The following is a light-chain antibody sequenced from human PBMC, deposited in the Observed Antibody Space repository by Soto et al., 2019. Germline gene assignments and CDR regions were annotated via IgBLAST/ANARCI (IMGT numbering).Light chain of an antibody. Sequence: ETVLTQSPGTLSLAPGERATLSCRASQSVSSSYFSWYQHNPGQAPRLLIYGASSRATGIPDRFSGSGSGTDCPLTISRLEPEDFAVYYCQPSGSSPPWPCGQGTKVEIK. J-gene: IGKJ1*01. CDR3: QPSGSSPPWP. CDR2: GAS. CDR1: QSVSSSY. V-gene: IGKV3-20*01.